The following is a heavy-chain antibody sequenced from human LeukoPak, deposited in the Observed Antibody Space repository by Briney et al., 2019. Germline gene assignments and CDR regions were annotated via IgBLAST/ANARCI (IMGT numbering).Heavy chain of an antibody. CDR2: MNPNSGNT. V-gene: IGHV1-8*01. Sequence: ASVKVSCKASGYTFTSYDINWVRQATGQGLEWMGWMNPNSGNTGYAQKFQGRVTMTRDTSTSTVYMELSSLRSEDTAVYYCARLPYSSGWYDYWGQGTLVTVSS. D-gene: IGHD6-19*01. CDR1: GYTFTSYD. CDR3: ARLPYSSGWYDY. J-gene: IGHJ4*02.